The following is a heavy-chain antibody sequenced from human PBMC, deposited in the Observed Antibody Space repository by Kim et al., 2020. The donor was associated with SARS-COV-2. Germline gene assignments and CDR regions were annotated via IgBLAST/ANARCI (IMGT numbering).Heavy chain of an antibody. J-gene: IGHJ4*02. CDR2: T. D-gene: IGHD3-16*01. CDR3: AKEVCHPPFDY. Sequence: TYYAAAVKGRLTISSDNAKNTLYLQMNSLRAEDTAVYYCAKEVCHPPFDYWGQGTLVTVSS. V-gene: IGHV3-23*01.